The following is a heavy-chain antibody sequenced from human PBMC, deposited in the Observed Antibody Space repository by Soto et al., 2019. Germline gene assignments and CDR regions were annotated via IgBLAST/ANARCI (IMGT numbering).Heavy chain of an antibody. CDR1: GFIFSTFA. V-gene: IGHV3-23*01. D-gene: IGHD4-17*01. Sequence: EVQQLESGGGLVQPGGSLRLSCTGSGFIFSTFAMSWVRQAPGKGLEWLSAISASGGNTYYPDSVKGRFTISRDISENTLYLQMSSLGGEDTAVYHCAKEPTSTVEGAFDLWGRGTMVTVSS. CDR3: AKEPTSTVEGAFDL. J-gene: IGHJ3*01. CDR2: ISASGGNT.